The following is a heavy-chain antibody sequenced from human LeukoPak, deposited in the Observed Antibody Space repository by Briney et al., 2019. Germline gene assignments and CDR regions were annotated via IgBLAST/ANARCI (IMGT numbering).Heavy chain of an antibody. J-gene: IGHJ4*02. V-gene: IGHV1-24*01. CDR2: FDPEDGET. D-gene: IGHD6-13*01. CDR1: GYTLTELS. CDR3: ATVSGYSSSWYFDY. Sequence: ASVKVSCKVSGYTLTELSMHWVRQAPGKGLEWMGGFDPEDGETIYAQKFQGRVTMTEDTSTDTAYMELSSLRSEDTAVYYCATVSGYSSSWYFDYWGQGILVTVSS.